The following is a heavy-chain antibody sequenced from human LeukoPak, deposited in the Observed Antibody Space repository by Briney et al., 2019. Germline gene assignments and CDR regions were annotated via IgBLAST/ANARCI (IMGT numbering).Heavy chain of an antibody. J-gene: IGHJ5*02. CDR3: VKPSRGPYYWFDL. CDR2: INPNGGAI. Sequence: ASVRVSCKASGYTFIGYYMQWVLQAPGQALDWMGWINPNGGAINYAQKFQGRVTLTRDTSRNTAYMEINRLTSDDTAVYYCVKPSRGPYYWFDLWGQGTLVTVSS. D-gene: IGHD1-1*01. V-gene: IGHV1-2*02. CDR1: GYTFIGYY.